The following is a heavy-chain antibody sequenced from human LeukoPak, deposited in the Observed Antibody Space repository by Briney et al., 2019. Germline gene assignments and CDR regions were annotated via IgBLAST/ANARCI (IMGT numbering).Heavy chain of an antibody. V-gene: IGHV3-33*01. D-gene: IGHD3-3*01. Sequence: GGSLRLSCAASGFTFSSYGMHWVRQAPGKGLEWVAVIWYDGSNKYYADSVKGRFTISRDNSKNTLYLQMNSLRAEDTAVYYCARDSPVNGIRFLEWSTTFDYWGQGTLVTVSS. J-gene: IGHJ4*02. CDR3: ARDSPVNGIRFLEWSTTFDY. CDR2: IWYDGSNK. CDR1: GFTFSSYG.